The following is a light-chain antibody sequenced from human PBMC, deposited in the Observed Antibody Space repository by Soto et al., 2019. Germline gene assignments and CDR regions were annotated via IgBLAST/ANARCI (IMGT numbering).Light chain of an antibody. CDR3: QQSHSTPDT. CDR1: QSIITN. CDR2: SAS. V-gene: IGKV1-39*01. J-gene: IGKJ2*01. Sequence: DIQMTQSPSSLSASVGDRVSITCRASQSIITNLNWYQQRPGRAPKLLIYSASNLQSGVPSRFSGSGSWTDFTLTISSLQPEDFAIYYCQQSHSTPDTFGQGTHLEIK.